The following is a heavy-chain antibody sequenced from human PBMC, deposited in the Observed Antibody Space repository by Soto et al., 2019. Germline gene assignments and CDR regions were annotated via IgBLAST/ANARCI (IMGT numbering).Heavy chain of an antibody. CDR3: AGGTGWFIVD. CDR1: GFTFSSYW. V-gene: IGHV3-7*02. J-gene: IGHJ4*02. CDR2: IKQDGTEK. D-gene: IGHD6-19*01. Sequence: EVQLVESGGGLVQPGGSLRLSCAASGFTFSSYWMNWVRQAPGKGLEWVANIKQDGTEKHYVDSVKDRFTISRDNAKSSLDLQLNSLRADDTAVYYWAGGTGWFIVDWGQGTLVTVSS.